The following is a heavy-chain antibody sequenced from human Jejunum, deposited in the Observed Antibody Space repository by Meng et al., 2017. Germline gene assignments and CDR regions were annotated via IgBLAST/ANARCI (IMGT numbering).Heavy chain of an antibody. CDR2: INWNGGST. CDR3: ARDRGYYDSSGYYVQSWDFDI. Sequence: GESLKISCVASGFTFDDYGMSWVRQAPGKGLEWVSGINWNGGSTGYADSVKGRFTISRDNAKNSLYLQMNSLRAEDTALYYCARDRGYYDSSGYYVQSWDFDIWGQGTMVTVSS. D-gene: IGHD3-22*01. J-gene: IGHJ3*02. CDR1: GFTFDDYG. V-gene: IGHV3-20*04.